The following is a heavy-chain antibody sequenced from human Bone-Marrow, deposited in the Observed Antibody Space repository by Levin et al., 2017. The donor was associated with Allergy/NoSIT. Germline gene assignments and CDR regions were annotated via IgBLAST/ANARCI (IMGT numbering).Heavy chain of an antibody. V-gene: IGHV3-74*03. Sequence: GGSLRLSCEASEFTLSKFWMHWVRQSPGKGLVWVARISDDERTTTYADTVKGRFTISRDNARDTLHLQMNNLRAEDTAVYYCVRDLAGGDGNWGQGALVTVSS. CDR1: EFTLSKFW. CDR3: VRDLAGGDGN. D-gene: IGHD2-21*02. J-gene: IGHJ4*02. CDR2: ISDDERTT.